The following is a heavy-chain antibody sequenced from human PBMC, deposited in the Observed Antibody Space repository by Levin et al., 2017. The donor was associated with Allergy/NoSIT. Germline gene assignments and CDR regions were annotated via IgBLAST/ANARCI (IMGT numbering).Heavy chain of an antibody. J-gene: IGHJ3*01. D-gene: IGHD1-1*01. Sequence: GGSLRLSCAASGFTFSDYAMTWVRQGPGKGLEWVSVITGGGFNTYYGDSVKGRFTVSRDNSKNTLYLELNSLRAEDTAVYYCAKKQGGTSGFSFDVWGQGTMVTVSS. V-gene: IGHV3-23*01. CDR2: ITGGGFNT. CDR1: GFTFSDYA. CDR3: AKKQGGTSGFSFDV.